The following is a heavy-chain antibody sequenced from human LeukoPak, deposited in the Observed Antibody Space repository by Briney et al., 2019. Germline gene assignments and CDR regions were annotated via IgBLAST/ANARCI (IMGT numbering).Heavy chain of an antibody. D-gene: IGHD6-19*01. V-gene: IGHV3-53*01. CDR3: ARDLRYSSGWSASGMDV. J-gene: IGHJ6*03. CDR1: GFTVSSNC. CDR2: IYSGGST. Sequence: GGSLRLSCAASGFTVSSNCMSWVRQAPGKGLEWVSLIYSGGSTYYADSVKGRFTISRDNSKNTLYLQMSSLRAEDTAVYYCARDLRYSSGWSASGMDVWGKGTTVTISS.